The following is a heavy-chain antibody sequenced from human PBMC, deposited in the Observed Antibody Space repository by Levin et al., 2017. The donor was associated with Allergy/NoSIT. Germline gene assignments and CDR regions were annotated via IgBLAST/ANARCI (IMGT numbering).Heavy chain of an antibody. J-gene: IGHJ4*02. D-gene: IGHD3-16*01. V-gene: IGHV5-51*01. CDR3: ARRDYYAPNYYPY. CDR2: IYPGDSDT. CDR1: GYSFTDYW. Sequence: GESLKISCKGSGYSFTDYWIGWVRQMPGTGLEWMGIIYPGDSDTRYSPSFQGQVTISADKSISTAYLQWSSLKASDTAMYYCARRDYYAPNYYPYWGQGTLVTVSS.